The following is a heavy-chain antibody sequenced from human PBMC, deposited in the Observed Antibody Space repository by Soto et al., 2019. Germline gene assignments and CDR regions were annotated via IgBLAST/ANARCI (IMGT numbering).Heavy chain of an antibody. CDR2: IFYTGNT. V-gene: IGHV4-31*03. Sequence: SETLSLTCTVSGGSISSSGHYWSWIRQHPGKGLEWIGYIFYTGNTYYNPSLKSRLIISVDTSKNQFSLKLSSVTAADTAVYYCARLRDGYNHVNFDYWGQGTLVTVSS. J-gene: IGHJ4*02. CDR1: GGSISSSGHY. D-gene: IGHD5-12*01. CDR3: ARLRDGYNHVNFDY.